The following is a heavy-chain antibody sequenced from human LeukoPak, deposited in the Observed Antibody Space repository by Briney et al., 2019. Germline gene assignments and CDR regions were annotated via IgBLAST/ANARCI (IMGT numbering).Heavy chain of an antibody. D-gene: IGHD1-26*01. Sequence: ASVKVSCKASGYTFTSYGISWVRQAPGQGLEWMGWISAYNGNTNYAQKLQGRVTMTTDTSTSTAYMELRSLKSDDTAVYYCARDQRVVGAARGLFGYWGQGTLATVSS. CDR1: GYTFTSYG. CDR2: ISAYNGNT. V-gene: IGHV1-18*01. J-gene: IGHJ4*02. CDR3: ARDQRVVGAARGLFGY.